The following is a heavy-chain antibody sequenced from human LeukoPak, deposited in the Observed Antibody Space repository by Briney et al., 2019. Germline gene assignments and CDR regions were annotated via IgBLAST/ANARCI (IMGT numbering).Heavy chain of an antibody. CDR2: ISYDGSNK. CDR1: GFTFSSYA. CDR3: ARTPNTYYDFWSGYDY. D-gene: IGHD3-3*01. J-gene: IGHJ4*02. Sequence: GGSLRLSCAASGFTFSSYAMHWVRQAPGKGLEWVAVISYDGSNKYYADSVKGRFTISRDNSKNTLYLQMNSLRAEDTAVYYCARTPNTYYDFWSGYDYWGQGTLVTVSS. V-gene: IGHV3-30-3*01.